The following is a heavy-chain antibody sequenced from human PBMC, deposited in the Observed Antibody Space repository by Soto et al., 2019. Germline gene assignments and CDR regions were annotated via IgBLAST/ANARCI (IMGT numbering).Heavy chain of an antibody. Sequence: LRLSCAASGFTFSSYAMSWVRQAPGKGLEWVSAISGSGGSTYYADSVKGRFTISRDNSKNTLYLQMNSLRAEDTAVYYCAKDLFVDTAMVNDAFDIWGQGTMVTVSS. CDR3: AKDLFVDTAMVNDAFDI. CDR1: GFTFSSYA. J-gene: IGHJ3*02. V-gene: IGHV3-23*01. CDR2: ISGSGGST. D-gene: IGHD5-18*01.